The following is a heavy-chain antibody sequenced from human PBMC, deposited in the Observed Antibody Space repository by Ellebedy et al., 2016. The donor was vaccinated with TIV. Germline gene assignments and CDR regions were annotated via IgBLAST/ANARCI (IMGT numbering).Heavy chain of an antibody. CDR1: GFTFSSYW. CDR2: INSDGSST. J-gene: IGHJ4*02. V-gene: IGHV3-74*01. CDR3: ARLTGPTNY. D-gene: IGHD3-9*01. Sequence: GESLKISXAASGFTFSSYWMHWVRQAPGKGLVWVSRINSDGSSTSYADSVKGRFTISRDNAKNTLYLQMNSLRAEDTAVYYCARLTGPTNYWGQGTLVTVSS.